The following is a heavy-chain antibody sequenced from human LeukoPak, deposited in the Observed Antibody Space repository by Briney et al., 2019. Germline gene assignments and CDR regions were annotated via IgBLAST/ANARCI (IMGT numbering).Heavy chain of an antibody. J-gene: IGHJ5*02. Sequence: GGSLRLSCAASGFTFSTYSMNWVRQAPGKGLEWVSSISGSSIYIYYADSVKGRFTISRDNAKNSLYLQMNSLRAEDTAVYYCARDATWTATINWFDPWGQGTLVTVSS. CDR1: GFTFSTYS. V-gene: IGHV3-21*01. D-gene: IGHD3/OR15-3a*01. CDR3: ARDATWTATINWFDP. CDR2: ISGSSIYI.